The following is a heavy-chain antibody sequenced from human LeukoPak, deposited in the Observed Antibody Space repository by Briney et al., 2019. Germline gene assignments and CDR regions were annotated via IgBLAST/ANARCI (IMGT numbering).Heavy chain of an antibody. Sequence: SETLSLTCSVSGGSFGSSHWSWIRQAPGKGLECIGNFQSGERPNYNPSLKSRVAISVDTSKNQFSLKLSSVTAADTAVYYCARDRDCSSTSCYSYYYYYYMDVWGKGTTVTVSS. V-gene: IGHV4-4*09. J-gene: IGHJ6*03. CDR2: FQSGERP. CDR3: ARDRDCSSTSCYSYYYYYYMDV. D-gene: IGHD2-2*02. CDR1: GGSFGSSH.